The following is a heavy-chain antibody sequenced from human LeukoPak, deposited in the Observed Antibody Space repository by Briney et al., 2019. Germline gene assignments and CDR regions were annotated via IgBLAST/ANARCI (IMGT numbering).Heavy chain of an antibody. Sequence: SETLSLTCTVSGGSISSSNYYWGWIRQPPGKGLEWIGSIFYSGSTYYNPSLKSRVTISVDTSRRQFSLNLSSVTAADTAVYYCARHSIMTTVVFDYWGQGTLVTVSS. V-gene: IGHV4-39*01. D-gene: IGHD4-23*01. CDR3: ARHSIMTTVVFDY. CDR2: IFYSGST. J-gene: IGHJ4*02. CDR1: GGSISSSNYY.